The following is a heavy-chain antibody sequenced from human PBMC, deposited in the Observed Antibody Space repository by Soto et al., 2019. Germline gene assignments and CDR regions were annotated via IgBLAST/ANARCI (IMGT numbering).Heavy chain of an antibody. CDR3: SSDQPRGYSYGSLDY. D-gene: IGHD5-18*01. CDR2: IYYAGTT. Sequence: SETLSLTCTVSDGSISPDYWSWIRQPPGKGLEWIGYIYYAGTTTYNPSLKSRVSISVDTSKNQVSLKLTSVTAADTAVYYCSSDQPRGYSYGSLDYSGQGLMVTVS. J-gene: IGHJ4*02. V-gene: IGHV4-59*12. CDR1: DGSISPDY.